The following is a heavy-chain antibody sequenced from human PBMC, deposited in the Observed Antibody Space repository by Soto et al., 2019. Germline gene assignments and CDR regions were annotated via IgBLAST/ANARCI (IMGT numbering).Heavy chain of an antibody. CDR1: GFTFSSYE. CDR3: AREEMATTRY. CDR2: ISSSGSTI. Sequence: PGGSLRLSFAASGFTFSSYEINGVRQAPGKGLEWVSYISSSGSTIYYADSVKGRFTISRDNAKNSLYLQMNSLRAEDTAVYYCAREEMATTRYWGQGTLVTVSS. D-gene: IGHD5-12*01. V-gene: IGHV3-48*03. J-gene: IGHJ4*02.